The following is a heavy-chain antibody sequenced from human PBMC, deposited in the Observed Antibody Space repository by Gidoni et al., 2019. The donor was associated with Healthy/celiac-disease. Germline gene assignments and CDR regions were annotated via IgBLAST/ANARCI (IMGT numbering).Heavy chain of an antibody. CDR1: GSTSTSSA. J-gene: IGHJ4*02. V-gene: IGHV1-3*01. CDR2: INAGNGNT. CDR3: ARDRRLRLGELSLSITIPSY. D-gene: IGHD3-16*02. Sequence: QLQLLQSGAEVKKPGASVKVSCKASGSTSTSSAMHWVRQPPGQRLEWMGWINAGNGNTKYSQKFQGRVTITRDTSASTAYMELSSLRSEDTAVYYCARDRRLRLGELSLSITIPSYWGQGTLVTVSS.